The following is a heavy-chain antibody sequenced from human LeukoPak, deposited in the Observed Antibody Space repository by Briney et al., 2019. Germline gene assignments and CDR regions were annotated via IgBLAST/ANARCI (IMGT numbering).Heavy chain of an antibody. CDR2: IASKTDGGAT. Sequence: GGSLRLSCAASGFTFSNAWMNWVRQAPGEGLDWVGRIASKTDGGATDYAAPVKGRFTISRDDSKNTLNLQMNSLKTEDTAVYYCTTGIRGDWGQGTLVTVSS. V-gene: IGHV3-15*04. D-gene: IGHD3-10*01. J-gene: IGHJ4*02. CDR3: TTGIRGD. CDR1: GFTFSNAW.